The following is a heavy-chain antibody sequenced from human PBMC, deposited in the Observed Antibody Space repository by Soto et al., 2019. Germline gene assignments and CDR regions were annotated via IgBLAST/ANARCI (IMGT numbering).Heavy chain of an antibody. J-gene: IGHJ4*02. D-gene: IGHD1-26*01. CDR2: ISTHNGNT. V-gene: IGHV1-18*01. CDR1: GYTFTSYG. Sequence: QVQLMQSGAEVKKPGASVRVSCKASGYTFTSYGISWVRQAPGQGLEWMGWISTHNGNTKYEQKFKGRVTMTTDTSTGTAYMELMSLRSDDTAVYFCARLFRGSYFDKWGQGTLVTVSS. CDR3: ARLFRGSYFDK.